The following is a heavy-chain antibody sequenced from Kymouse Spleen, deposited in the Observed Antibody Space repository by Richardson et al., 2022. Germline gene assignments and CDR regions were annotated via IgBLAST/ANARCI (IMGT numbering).Heavy chain of an antibody. D-gene: IGHD2-8*01. CDR3: AKEGYCTNGVCWGMDV. CDR2: ISYDGSNK. CDR1: GFTFSSYG. V-gene: IGHV3-30*18. Sequence: QVQLVESGGGVVQPGRSLRLSCAASGFTFSSYGMHWVRQAPGKGLEWVAVISYDGSNKYYADSVKGRFTISRDNSKNTLYLQMNSLRAEDTAVYYCAKEGYCTNGVCWGMDVWGQGTTVTVSS. J-gene: IGHJ6*02.